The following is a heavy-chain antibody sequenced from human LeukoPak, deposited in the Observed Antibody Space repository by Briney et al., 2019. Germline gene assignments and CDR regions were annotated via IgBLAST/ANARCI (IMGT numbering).Heavy chain of an antibody. J-gene: IGHJ3*02. D-gene: IGHD3-10*01. Sequence: ASVKVSCKASGYTFTSYGISWVRQAPRQGLEWMGWISAYNGNTNYAQKLQGRVTMTTDTSTSTAYMELRSLRSDDTAVYYCAREAPDWQTFTMVRVSDAFDIWGQGTMVTVSS. CDR3: AREAPDWQTFTMVRVSDAFDI. CDR2: ISAYNGNT. CDR1: GYTFTSYG. V-gene: IGHV1-18*01.